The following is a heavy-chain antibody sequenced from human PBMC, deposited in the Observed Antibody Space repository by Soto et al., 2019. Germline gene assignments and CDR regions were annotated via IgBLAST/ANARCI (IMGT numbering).Heavy chain of an antibody. CDR3: ARSGAGIQRGLRRWRVHH. CDR1: GGSFSGYY. D-gene: IGHD5-18*01. J-gene: IGHJ5*02. CDR2: INHSGST. Sequence: SETRSLTCAVYGGSFSGYYWSWIRQHPGKGLEWIGEINHSGSTNYNPSLKSRVTISVDTSKNQFSLKLSSVTAADTAVYYCARSGAGIQRGLRRWRVHHWGTGPLGTVVS. V-gene: IGHV4-34*01.